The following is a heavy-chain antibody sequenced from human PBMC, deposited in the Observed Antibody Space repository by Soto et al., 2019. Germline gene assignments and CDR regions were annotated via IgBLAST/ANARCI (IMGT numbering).Heavy chain of an antibody. D-gene: IGHD2-2*01. J-gene: IGHJ4*02. CDR1: GFTFSSYS. Sequence: EVQLVESGGGLVHPGVSLRLSCAASGFTFSSYSMNWVRQAPGEGLEGVSYFSSSSSTIYYADSVKGRFTISRDTATHSLYMQMNSLRAEDTAVYYCARGDCSRTSCYGGVFDYWGQGALVTVSS. CDR3: ARGDCSRTSCYGGVFDY. V-gene: IGHV3-48*01. CDR2: FSSSSSTI.